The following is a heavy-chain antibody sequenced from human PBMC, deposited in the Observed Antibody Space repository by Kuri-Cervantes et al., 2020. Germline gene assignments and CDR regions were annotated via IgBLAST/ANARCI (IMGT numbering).Heavy chain of an antibody. CDR2: ISGSGGSK. Sequence: LSLTCAASGFTFSDYYMTWIRQAPGKGPEWVSAISGSGGSKYYADSVKGRFTIPRDNSKNTLYLQMNSLRAEDTAVYYCAKSPRRWGQGTLVTVSS. V-gene: IGHV3-23*01. CDR1: GFTFSDYY. CDR3: AKSPRR. J-gene: IGHJ4*02.